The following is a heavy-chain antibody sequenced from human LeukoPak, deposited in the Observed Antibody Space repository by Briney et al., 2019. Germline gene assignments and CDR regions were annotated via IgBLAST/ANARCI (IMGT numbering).Heavy chain of an antibody. D-gene: IGHD3-16*02. CDR3: ATELSFYMDV. V-gene: IGHV3-48*01. Sequence: GGSLRLSCAASGFTFSDYEMNWVRQAPGKGLEWLSHISVSGTTIHYADSVKGRFTISRDNAKNSVYLQMTSLRAEDTAVYYCATELSFYMDVWGKGTTVTVSS. J-gene: IGHJ6*03. CDR2: ISVSGTTI. CDR1: GFTFSDYE.